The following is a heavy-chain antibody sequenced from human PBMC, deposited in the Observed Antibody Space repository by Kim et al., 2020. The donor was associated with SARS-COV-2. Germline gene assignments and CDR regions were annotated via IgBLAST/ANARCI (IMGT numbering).Heavy chain of an antibody. Sequence: SETLSLTCAVYGGSFSGYYWSWIRQPPGKGLEWIGEINHSGSTNYNPSLKSRVTISVDTSKNQFSLKLSSVTAADTAVYYCARGILGERITIPWGQGTLVTVSS. CDR2: INHSGST. V-gene: IGHV4-34*01. CDR3: ARGILGERITIP. J-gene: IGHJ5*02. D-gene: IGHD3-10*01. CDR1: GGSFSGYY.